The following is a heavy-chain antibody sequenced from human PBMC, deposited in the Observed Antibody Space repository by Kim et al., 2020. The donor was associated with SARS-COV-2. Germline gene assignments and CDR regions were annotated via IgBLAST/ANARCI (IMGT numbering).Heavy chain of an antibody. D-gene: IGHD6-13*01. Sequence: SETLSLTCTVSGGSISSSSYYWGWIRQPPGKGLEWIGSIYYSGSTYYNPSLKSRVTISVDTSKNQFSLKLSSVTAADTAVYYCAITIAAAGTLFDYWGQG. CDR3: AITIAAAGTLFDY. J-gene: IGHJ4*02. V-gene: IGHV4-39*01. CDR2: IYYSGST. CDR1: GGSISSSSYY.